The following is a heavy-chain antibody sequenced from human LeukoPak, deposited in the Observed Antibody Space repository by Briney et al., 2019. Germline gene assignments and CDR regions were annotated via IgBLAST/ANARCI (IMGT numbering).Heavy chain of an antibody. V-gene: IGHV1-18*04. Sequence: ASVKVSCKASGYTFTGYYMHWVRQAPGQGLEWMGWISAYNGNTNYAQKLQGRVTMTTDTSTSTAYMELRSLRSDDTAVYYCARDRGSSSDYWGQGTLVTVSS. J-gene: IGHJ4*02. CDR1: GYTFTGYY. CDR2: ISAYNGNT. D-gene: IGHD2-15*01. CDR3: ARDRGSSSDY.